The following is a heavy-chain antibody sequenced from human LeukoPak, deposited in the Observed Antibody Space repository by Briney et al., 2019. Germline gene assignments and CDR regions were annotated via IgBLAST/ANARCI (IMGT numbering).Heavy chain of an antibody. CDR3: ARVNAVPAASRFTGGSY. CDR2: INPSGGST. Sequence: ASVKVSCKASGYTFTNYYMHWVRQAPGQGLEWMGIINPSGGSTSYAQKFQGRVTMTRDTSTSTAYMELRSLRSDDTAVYYCARVNAVPAASRFTGGSYWGQGTLVTVSS. J-gene: IGHJ4*02. D-gene: IGHD2-2*01. V-gene: IGHV1-46*01. CDR1: GYTFTNYY.